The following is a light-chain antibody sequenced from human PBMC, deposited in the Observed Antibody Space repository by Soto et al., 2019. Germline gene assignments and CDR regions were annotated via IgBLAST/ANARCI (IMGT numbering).Light chain of an antibody. V-gene: IGKV1-5*03. CDR3: QQYVTYPS. CDR2: KAS. J-gene: IGKJ2*01. Sequence: DLQMTQSPSTLSASVGDTVTITCRASQIINTWLAWYQQKPGEAPKVLIYKASTLENGVPSRFSGSGSGTEFTLTISSLQPDDFATYYCQQYVTYPSFGQGTKLEIK. CDR1: QIINTW.